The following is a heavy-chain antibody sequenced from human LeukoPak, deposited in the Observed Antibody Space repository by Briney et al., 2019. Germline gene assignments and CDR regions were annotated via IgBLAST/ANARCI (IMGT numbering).Heavy chain of an antibody. CDR1: GFTFSTYE. CDR3: ARKTFGTVYFDY. D-gene: IGHD1-1*01. J-gene: IGHJ4*02. Sequence: PGGSLGLSCAASGFTFSTYEMNWVRQAPGKGLEWVSYISPSGTTIYYAESVKGRFTISRDNAKNSVYLQMNSLRVEDTAVYYCARKTFGTVYFDYWGQGILVTVSS. V-gene: IGHV3-48*03. CDR2: ISPSGTTI.